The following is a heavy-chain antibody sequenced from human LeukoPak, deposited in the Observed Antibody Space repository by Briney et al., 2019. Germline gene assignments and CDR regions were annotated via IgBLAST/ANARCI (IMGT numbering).Heavy chain of an antibody. Sequence: SETLSLTCAVYGVSFSGYYWSWIRQPPGKGLEWIGEINHSGSTNYNPSLKSRATISVDTSKNQFSLKLSSVTAADTAVYYCARGWAVAGIIFDYWGQGTLVTVSS. CDR3: ARGWAVAGIIFDY. CDR1: GVSFSGYY. D-gene: IGHD6-19*01. CDR2: INHSGST. J-gene: IGHJ4*02. V-gene: IGHV4-34*01.